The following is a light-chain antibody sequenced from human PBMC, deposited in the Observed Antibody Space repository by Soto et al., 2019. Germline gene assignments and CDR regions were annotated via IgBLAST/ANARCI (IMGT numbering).Light chain of an antibody. Sequence: ETVMTQSPATLSVSPGERATLSCRASQSVSSNLAWYQQKPGQPPRLLIYDISTRATGIPTRFSGSGSGTEFTLTISTLQYEDLAVYKCQQYNRWPLTFGGGTKV. CDR2: DIS. CDR1: QSVSSN. J-gene: IGKJ4*01. V-gene: IGKV3D-15*01. CDR3: QQYNRWPLT.